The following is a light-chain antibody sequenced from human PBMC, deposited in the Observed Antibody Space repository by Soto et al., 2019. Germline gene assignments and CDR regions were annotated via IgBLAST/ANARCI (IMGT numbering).Light chain of an antibody. CDR3: QQRQNWPRT. J-gene: IGKJ1*01. Sequence: FTRSPGSLSVCPWDRASLAVMASQRVSTFLAWYQQRPGQAPRILISEASNRATGIPARFSGSGSGTDFTLTISSLDPEDFAVYYCQQRQNWPRTFGQGTKVDIK. V-gene: IGKV3-11*01. CDR2: EAS. CDR1: QRVSTF.